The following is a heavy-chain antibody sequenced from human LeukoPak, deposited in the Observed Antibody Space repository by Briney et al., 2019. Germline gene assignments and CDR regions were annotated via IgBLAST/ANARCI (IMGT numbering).Heavy chain of an antibody. Sequence: PGRSLRLSCAASGFTFSSYAMHWVRQAPGKGLEWVAVISYDGSNKHYADSVKGRFTISRDDAKSSLYLQMNSLRAEDTAVYYCARRNAMDVWGQGTTVIVFS. CDR1: GFTFSSYA. J-gene: IGHJ6*02. CDR2: ISYDGSNK. CDR3: ARRNAMDV. V-gene: IGHV3-30-3*01.